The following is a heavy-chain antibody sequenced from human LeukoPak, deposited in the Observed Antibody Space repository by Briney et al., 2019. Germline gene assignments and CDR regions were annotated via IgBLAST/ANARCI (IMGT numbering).Heavy chain of an antibody. D-gene: IGHD3-3*01. CDR3: ASIETIFAAFDY. CDR2: ISSSSSYI. CDR1: GFTFSSYS. V-gene: IGHV3-21*01. J-gene: IGHJ4*02. Sequence: PGGSLRLSCAASGFTFSSYSMNWVRQAPGKGLEWVSSISSSSSYIYYADSVKGRFTISRDNAKNSLYLQMNSLRAEDTAVYYCASIETIFAAFDYWGQGTLVTVSS.